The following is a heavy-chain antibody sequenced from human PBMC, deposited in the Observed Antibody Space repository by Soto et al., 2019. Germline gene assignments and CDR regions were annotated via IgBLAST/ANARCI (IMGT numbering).Heavy chain of an antibody. CDR1: GFTFSSYA. J-gene: IGHJ3*02. Sequence: GGSLRLSCAASGFTFSSYAMSWVRQAPGKGLEWVSAISGSGGSTYYADSVKGRFTISRDNSKNTLYLQMNSLRAEDTAVYYCAKDSTDTSSGWYFPGSAFDIWGQGTMVTVSS. V-gene: IGHV3-23*01. CDR2: ISGSGGST. D-gene: IGHD6-19*01. CDR3: AKDSTDTSSGWYFPGSAFDI.